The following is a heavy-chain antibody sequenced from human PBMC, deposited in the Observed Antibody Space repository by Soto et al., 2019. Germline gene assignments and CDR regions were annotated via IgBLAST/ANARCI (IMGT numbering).Heavy chain of an antibody. D-gene: IGHD3-3*01. CDR2: IIPMFGSI. Sequence: QVQLVQSGAEVKKPGSSVKVSCKASGGTFSSYAISWVRQAPGEGLEWMGGIIPMFGSINYAQKLQGRVTIFADESTNIAYMELSSLRSEDTVVYYCASSTYYDFWSGFNWFDPWGQGTLVTVSS. CDR3: ASSTYYDFWSGFNWFDP. J-gene: IGHJ5*02. CDR1: GGTFSSYA. V-gene: IGHV1-69*01.